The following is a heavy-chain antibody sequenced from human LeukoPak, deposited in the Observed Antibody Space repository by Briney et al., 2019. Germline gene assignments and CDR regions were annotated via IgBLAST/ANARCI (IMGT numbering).Heavy chain of an antibody. V-gene: IGHV3-30-3*01. CDR2: ISYDGSNK. CDR1: GFTFSSYA. J-gene: IGHJ6*02. D-gene: IGHD1-14*01. CDR3: ARPTENYYYYGMDV. Sequence: GGSLRLSCAASGFTFSSYATHWVRQAPGKGLEWVAVISYDGSNKYYADSVKGRFTISRDNSKNTLYLQMNSLRAEDTAVYYCARPTENYYYYGMDVWGQGTTVTVSS.